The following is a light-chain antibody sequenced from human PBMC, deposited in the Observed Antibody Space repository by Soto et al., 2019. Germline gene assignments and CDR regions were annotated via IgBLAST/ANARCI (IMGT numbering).Light chain of an antibody. CDR3: QQYGSSPIT. V-gene: IGKV3-20*01. J-gene: IGKJ5*01. CDR1: QSITSSY. Sequence: EIVLTQSPGTLSLSPGERATLSCRASQSITSSYLAWYQQKPGQAPRLLIYGSSSRATGIPDRFSGSGSGTDFTLAISRLEPEDFAVFYCQQYGSSPITFGQGTRLEIK. CDR2: GSS.